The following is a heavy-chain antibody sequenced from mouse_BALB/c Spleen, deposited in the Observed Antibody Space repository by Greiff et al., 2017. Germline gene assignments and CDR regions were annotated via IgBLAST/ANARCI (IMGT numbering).Heavy chain of an antibody. CDR3: ARDSVYYGIWFAY. D-gene: IGHD2-1*01. CDR2: IWAGGST. V-gene: IGHV2-9*02. CDR1: GFSLTSYG. J-gene: IGHJ3*01. Sequence: VQLQQSGPGLVAPSQSLSITCTVSGFSLTSYGVHWVRQPPGKGLEWLGVIWAGGSTNYNSALMSRLSISKDNSKSQVFLKMNSLQTDDTAMYYCARDSVYYGIWFAYWGQGTLVTVSA.